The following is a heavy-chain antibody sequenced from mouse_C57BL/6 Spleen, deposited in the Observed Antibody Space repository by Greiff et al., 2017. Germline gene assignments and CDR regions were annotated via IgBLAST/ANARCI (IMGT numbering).Heavy chain of an antibody. V-gene: IGHV1-55*01. J-gene: IGHJ3*01. D-gene: IGHD4-1*01. Sequence: VQLQQPGAELVKPGASVKMSCKASGYTFTSYWITWVKQRPGQGLEWIGDIYPGSGSTNYNEKFKSKATLTVDTSSITAYMQLSSLTSEDSAVYYCARERLGRECAYWGQGTLVTVSA. CDR2: IYPGSGST. CDR1: GYTFTSYW. CDR3: ARERLGRECAY.